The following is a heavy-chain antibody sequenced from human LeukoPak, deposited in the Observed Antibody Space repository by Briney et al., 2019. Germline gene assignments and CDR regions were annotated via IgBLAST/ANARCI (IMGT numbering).Heavy chain of an antibody. V-gene: IGHV1-3*01. CDR3: ARTYGSGSYYKYYYYGMDV. CDR1: GYTFTSYA. D-gene: IGHD3-10*01. J-gene: IGHJ6*02. Sequence: ASVKVSCKASGYTFTSYAMHWVRQAPGQRLEWMGWINAGNGNTKYSQKFQGRVTITRDTSASTAYMELSSLRSEDTAVYYCARTYGSGSYYKYYYYGMDVWGQGTTVTVSS. CDR2: INAGNGNT.